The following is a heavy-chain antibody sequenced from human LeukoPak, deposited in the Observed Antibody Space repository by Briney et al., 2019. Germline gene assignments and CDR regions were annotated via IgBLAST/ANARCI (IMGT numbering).Heavy chain of an antibody. V-gene: IGHV3-23*01. CDR1: GXTFKNFA. J-gene: IGHJ4*02. D-gene: IGHD6-19*01. CDR2: TSGDEDST. CDR3: TIDLMTGFSSGWRFGY. Sequence: PGGSLRLSCAASGXTFKNFAVSWVRQVPGKGLEWLAVTSGDEDSTHYADSVRGHFVISTDNSKNTLFLHMNSLRAEDTAVYYCTIDLMTGFSSGWRFGYWGQGTLVTVSS.